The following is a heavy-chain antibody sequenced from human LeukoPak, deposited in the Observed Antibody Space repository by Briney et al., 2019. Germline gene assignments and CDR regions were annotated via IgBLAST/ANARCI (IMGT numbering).Heavy chain of an antibody. D-gene: IGHD1-1*01. Sequence: HSGGSLRLSCAASGFTFSSYWMSWVRQAPGKGLEWVANIKQDGSEKYYVDSVKGRFTISRDNAKNSLYLQMNSLRAEDTAVYYCARLDTPAFYYYYMDVWGKGTTVTISS. V-gene: IGHV3-7*01. CDR3: ARLDTPAFYYYYMDV. CDR1: GFTFSSYW. J-gene: IGHJ6*03. CDR2: IKQDGSEK.